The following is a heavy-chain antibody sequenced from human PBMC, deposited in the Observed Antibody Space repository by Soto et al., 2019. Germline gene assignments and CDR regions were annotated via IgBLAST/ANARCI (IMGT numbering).Heavy chain of an antibody. V-gene: IGHV1-24*01. Sequence: SVKVSCKVYGYTRTELSMQWVRQAPGKGLEWMGGFEPEDGETSYAQKFQGRVTMTEDTSTDTAYMELSSLRSDETAVYYCATEMVGYYGMDVWGQGTTDTVTS. CDR2: FEPEDGET. CDR3: ATEMVGYYGMDV. J-gene: IGHJ6*02. D-gene: IGHD2-15*01. CDR1: GYTRTELS.